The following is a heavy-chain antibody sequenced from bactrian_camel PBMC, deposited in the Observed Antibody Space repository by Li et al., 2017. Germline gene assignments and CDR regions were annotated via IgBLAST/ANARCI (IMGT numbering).Heavy chain of an antibody. CDR2: INSGGGST. D-gene: IGHD2*01. J-gene: IGHJ4*01. CDR1: GYVYKDKC. V-gene: IGHV3S1*01. Sequence: QLVESGGDSVQAGGSLRLSCVASGYVYKDKCMAWFRQAPGKGLEWVSAINSGGGSTYYAEFLKGRFSISRDNAKNTLYLQMSSLETEDTAVYYCVRSVSGSCCYPEYNYWGQGTQVTVS. CDR3: VRSVSGSCCYPEYNY.